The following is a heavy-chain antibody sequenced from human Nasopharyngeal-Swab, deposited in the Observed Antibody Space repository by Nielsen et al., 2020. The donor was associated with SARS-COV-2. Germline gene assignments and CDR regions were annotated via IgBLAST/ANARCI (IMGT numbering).Heavy chain of an antibody. J-gene: IGHJ6*03. CDR2: MNPNSGNT. CDR1: GYTFTGYY. CDR3: ARGFIVATIFHYYYYMDV. Sequence: ASVKVSCKASGYTFTGYYMHWVRQATGQGLEWMGWMNPNSGNTGYAQKFQGRVTMTRNTSISTAYMELSSLRSEDTAVYYCARGFIVATIFHYYYYMDVWGKGTTVTVSS. V-gene: IGHV1-8*02. D-gene: IGHD5-12*01.